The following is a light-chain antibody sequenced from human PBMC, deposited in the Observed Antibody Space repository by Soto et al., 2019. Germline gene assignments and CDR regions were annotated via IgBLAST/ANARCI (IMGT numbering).Light chain of an antibody. Sequence: DIQLAQSPSFLSASVGDRVTITCRASLDISHYLAWYQLKVGKAPKLLIYAASTLQSGVPSRFSGSGSGTEFTLTISSLQPEDFATYYCQQLNSYPFTFGGGTKVEIK. CDR3: QQLNSYPFT. J-gene: IGKJ4*01. V-gene: IGKV1-9*01. CDR2: AAS. CDR1: LDISHY.